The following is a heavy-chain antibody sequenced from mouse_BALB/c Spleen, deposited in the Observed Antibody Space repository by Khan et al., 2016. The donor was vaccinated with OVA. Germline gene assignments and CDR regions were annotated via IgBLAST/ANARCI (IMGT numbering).Heavy chain of an antibody. CDR2: IYPGNVNT. J-gene: IGHJ3*01. V-gene: IGHV1S56*01. Sequence: QVQLQQPGPELVKPGASVRISCKASGYTFTSYYIHWVKQRPGQGLEWIGWIYPGNVNTKYNEKFKGKATLTADKSSSTAYIQLSSLTSEDSAVYFCARDYYRYAFAYWGQGTLVTVSA. CDR3: ARDYYRYAFAY. CDR1: GYTFTSYY. D-gene: IGHD2-14*01.